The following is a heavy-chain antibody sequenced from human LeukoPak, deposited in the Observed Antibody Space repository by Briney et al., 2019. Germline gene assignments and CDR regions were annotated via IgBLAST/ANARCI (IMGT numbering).Heavy chain of an antibody. CDR3: ARVRDYVWGSYRYMGGYNWFDP. D-gene: IGHD3-16*02. CDR2: ISSSGSTI. CDR1: GFTFSDYY. V-gene: IGHV3-11*01. J-gene: IGHJ5*02. Sequence: GGSLRLSCAACGFTFSDYYMSWIRQAQGKGLEWVSYISSSGSTIYYADSVKGRFTISRDNAKNSLYLQMNSLRAEDTAVYYCARVRDYVWGSYRYMGGYNWFDPWGQGTLVTVSS.